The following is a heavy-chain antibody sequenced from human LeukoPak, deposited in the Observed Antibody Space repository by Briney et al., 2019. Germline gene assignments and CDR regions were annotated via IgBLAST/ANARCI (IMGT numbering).Heavy chain of an antibody. CDR3: ARRSSRSFDY. J-gene: IGHJ4*02. CDR1: GFMFSTYA. Sequence: GRSLRLSCAASGFMFSTYAMHWVRQAPGKGLEWVAVISYDGSDEYYADSVKGRFTISRDNAKNSLYLQMNSLRAEDTAVYYCARRSSRSFDYWGQGTLVTVSS. V-gene: IGHV3-30-3*01. CDR2: ISYDGSDE. D-gene: IGHD2-2*01.